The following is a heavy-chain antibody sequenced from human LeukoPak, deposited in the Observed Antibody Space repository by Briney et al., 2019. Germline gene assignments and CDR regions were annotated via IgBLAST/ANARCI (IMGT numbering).Heavy chain of an antibody. CDR3: ARGIAAAGGFDY. V-gene: IGHV4-34*01. CDR1: GGSFSGYY. J-gene: IGHJ4*02. D-gene: IGHD6-13*01. Sequence: SETLSLTCAVYGGSFSGYYWSWIRQPPGKGLEWIGEINHSGSTNYNPSLRSRVTISVDTSKNQFSLKLSSVTAADTAVYYCARGIAAAGGFDYWGQGTLVTVSS. CDR2: INHSGST.